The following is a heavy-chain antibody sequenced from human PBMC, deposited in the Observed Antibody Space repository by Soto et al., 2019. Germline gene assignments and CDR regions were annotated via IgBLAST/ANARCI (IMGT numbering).Heavy chain of an antibody. CDR2: ISHSGGT. Sequence: QVQLQQWGAGLLKPSETLSLTCAVFGGSVNSGTYYWSWSRQPPGKGLEWIGEISHSGGTHFKPSLKSRVTIAVDTSKNHSSLTISSVTAADTALYSCARVERGTATTVVDAFDIWGPGTMVTVSS. CDR3: ARVERGTATTVVDAFDI. CDR1: GGSVNSGTYY. J-gene: IGHJ3*02. V-gene: IGHV4-34*01. D-gene: IGHD1-1*01.